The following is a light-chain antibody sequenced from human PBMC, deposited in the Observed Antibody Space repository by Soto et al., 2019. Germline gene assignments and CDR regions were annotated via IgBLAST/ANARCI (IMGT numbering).Light chain of an antibody. CDR1: SSNIGAGYD. CDR3: QSYDSSLSRLV. J-gene: IGLJ2*01. CDR2: RNT. V-gene: IGLV1-40*01. Sequence: QSVLTQPPSVSGAPGQRVTISSTGTSSNIGAGYDVHWYHQIPGTAPKLLVYRNTNRPSGVPDRFSGSKSGTAASLAITGLQAEDEAHYYCQSYDSSLSRLVFGGGTKVTVL.